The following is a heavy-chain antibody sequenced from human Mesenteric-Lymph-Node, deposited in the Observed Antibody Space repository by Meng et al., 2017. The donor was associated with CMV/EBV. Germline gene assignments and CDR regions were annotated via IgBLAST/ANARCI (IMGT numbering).Heavy chain of an antibody. Sequence: SVKVSCKASGGSFNSYSISWVRQAPGQGLEWMGKIIPILGRVNYAQNFQGRVTITTDESASTAYMELSSLRSDDTAVYYCARDPKYQPSNAFDIWGQGTMVTVSS. V-gene: IGHV1-69*16. CDR1: GGSFNSYS. J-gene: IGHJ3*02. CDR2: IIPILGRV. CDR3: ARDPKYQPSNAFDI. D-gene: IGHD2-2*01.